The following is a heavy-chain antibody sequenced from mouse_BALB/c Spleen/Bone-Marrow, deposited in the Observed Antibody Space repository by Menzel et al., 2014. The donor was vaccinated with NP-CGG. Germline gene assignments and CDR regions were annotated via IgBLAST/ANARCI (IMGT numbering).Heavy chain of an antibody. CDR2: IDPANGNT. CDR3: ARLSASERGFDS. V-gene: IGHV14-3*02. J-gene: IGHJ2*01. CDR1: GFNIKDTY. Sequence: EVQLQQSGAELVKPGASVKLSCTASGFNIKDTYMHWVKQRPEQGLEWIGKIDPANGNTKYDPKFQGKATITADTSSNTLSLQLSRLSSENTAVYCRARLSASERGFDSWGDRAPLTLSS.